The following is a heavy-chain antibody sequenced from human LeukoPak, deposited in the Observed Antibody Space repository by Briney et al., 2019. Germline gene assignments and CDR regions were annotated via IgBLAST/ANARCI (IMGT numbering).Heavy chain of an antibody. CDR1: GGSISSSSYY. CDR3: ARQMYYYDSGSYNYYYYMDV. V-gene: IGHV4-39*01. J-gene: IGHJ6*03. CDR2: IYYSGNT. D-gene: IGHD3-10*01. Sequence: SETLSLTCTVSGGSISSSSYYWGWIRPPPGKGLEWIGTIYYSGNTYYNPSLKSRVTISVDTSKNQFSLKLSSVTAADTALYYCARQMYYYDSGSYNYYYYMDVWGKGTTVTVSS.